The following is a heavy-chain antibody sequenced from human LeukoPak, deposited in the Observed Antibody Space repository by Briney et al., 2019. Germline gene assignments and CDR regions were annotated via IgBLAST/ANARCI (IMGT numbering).Heavy chain of an antibody. V-gene: IGHV3-7*03. CDR2: IKQDGSEK. Sequence: GGSLRLSCAASGFTFSSYDMSWVRQAPGKGLEWVANIKQDGSEKYYMDSVKGRFTISRDNSKNTLYLQMNSLRAEDTAVYYCAKVAPPELVGATTWAFDIWGQGTMVTVSS. D-gene: IGHD1-26*01. CDR3: AKVAPPELVGATTWAFDI. J-gene: IGHJ3*02. CDR1: GFTFSSYD.